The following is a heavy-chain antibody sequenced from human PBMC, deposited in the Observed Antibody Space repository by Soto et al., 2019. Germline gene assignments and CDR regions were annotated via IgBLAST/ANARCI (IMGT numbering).Heavy chain of an antibody. J-gene: IGHJ3*02. V-gene: IGHV3-21*01. Sequence: GGSLRLSCAASGFTFSSYSMNWVRQAPGKGLEWVSSISSSSSYIYYADSVKGRFTISRDNAKNSLYLQMNSLRAEDTAVYYCARAKARDAFDIWGQGTMVTVSS. CDR1: GFTFSSYS. CDR3: ARAKARDAFDI. CDR2: ISSSSSYI.